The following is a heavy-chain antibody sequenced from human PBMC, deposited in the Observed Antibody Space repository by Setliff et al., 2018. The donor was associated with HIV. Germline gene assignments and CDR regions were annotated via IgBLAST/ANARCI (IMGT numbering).Heavy chain of an antibody. CDR1: GGSISSGGYY. CDR3: VRELLGSGGTVPEVNFFDS. Sequence: PSETLSLTCTVSGGSISSGGYYWSWIRQHPGKGLEWIGSIFYFGSVTYNPSLKSRPLISIDTSKTQFSLNLRSVTAADTAVYYCVRELLGSGGTVPEVNFFDSWGQGTLVTVSS. V-gene: IGHV4-39*07. CDR2: IFYFGSV. D-gene: IGHD1-26*01. J-gene: IGHJ5*01.